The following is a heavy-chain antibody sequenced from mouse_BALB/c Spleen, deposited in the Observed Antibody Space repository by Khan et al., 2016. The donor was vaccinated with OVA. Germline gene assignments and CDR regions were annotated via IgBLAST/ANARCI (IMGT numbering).Heavy chain of an antibody. CDR1: GYSFTSYW. J-gene: IGHJ2*01. CDR2: IYPGNSET. CDR3: TRSYDWYSMDY. D-gene: IGHD2-3*01. V-gene: IGHV1-5*01. Sequence: VQLKQSGTVLARPGASVKMSCKASGYSFTSYWMHWVQQMPGQGLEWIGAIYPGNSETRYTQKFRGKAKLTTVTSASTAYMELSSLTNEDSAVCAGTRSYDWYSMDYWGQGTTLTVSS.